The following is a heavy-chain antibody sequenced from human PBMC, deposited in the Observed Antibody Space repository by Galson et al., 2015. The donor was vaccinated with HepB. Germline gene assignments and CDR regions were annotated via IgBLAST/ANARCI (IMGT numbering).Heavy chain of an antibody. CDR3: ARGDGDYDYYYYGMDV. CDR2: TYYRSKWYN. CDR1: GDSVSSNSAA. V-gene: IGHV6-1*01. Sequence: CAISGDSVSSNSAAWNWIRQSPSSGLEWLGRTYYRSKWYNDYAVSVKSRITINPDTSKNQFSLQLNSVTPEDTAVYYRARGDGDYDYYYYGMDVWGQGTTVTVSS. J-gene: IGHJ6*02. D-gene: IGHD4-17*01.